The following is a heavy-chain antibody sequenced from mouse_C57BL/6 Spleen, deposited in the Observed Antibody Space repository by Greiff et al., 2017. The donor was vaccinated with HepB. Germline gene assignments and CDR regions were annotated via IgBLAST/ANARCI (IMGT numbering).Heavy chain of an antibody. CDR3: ARFLGDYDDGAWFAY. CDR2: INPNYGTT. Sequence: VQLKESGPELVKPGASVKISCKASGYSFTDYNMNWVKQSNGKSLEWIGVINPNYGTTSYNQKFKGKATLTVDQSSSTAYMQLNSLTSEDSAVYYCARFLGDYDDGAWFAYWGQGTLVTVSA. V-gene: IGHV1-39*01. CDR1: GYSFTDYN. J-gene: IGHJ3*01. D-gene: IGHD2-4*01.